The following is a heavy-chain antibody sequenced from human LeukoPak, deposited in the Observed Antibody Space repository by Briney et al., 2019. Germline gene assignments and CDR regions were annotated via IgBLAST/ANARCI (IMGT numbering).Heavy chain of an antibody. CDR3: ARETVVPAAPFDY. Sequence: GASVKVSCKASGGTFNSYAISWVRQAPGQGLEWMGRIIPILGIANYARKFQGRVTITADKSTSTAYMELSSLRSEDTAVYYCARETVVPAAPFDYWGQGTLVTVSS. CDR2: IIPILGIA. CDR1: GGTFNSYA. J-gene: IGHJ4*02. V-gene: IGHV1-69*04. D-gene: IGHD2-2*01.